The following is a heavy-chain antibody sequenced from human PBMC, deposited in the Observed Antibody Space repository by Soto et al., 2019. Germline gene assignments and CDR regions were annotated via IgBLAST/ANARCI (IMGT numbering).Heavy chain of an antibody. V-gene: IGHV4-38-2*01. Sequence: LSLTCAVSGFSISSDSYWGWMRQSPGKGLEWIGTLSHSGRTFYNPSLKSRVTISADTTKNQFSLSLTSVTATDTAVYYCGHLKTDTEVTPAPPLFDSWGQGTLVTVSS. CDR2: LSHSGRT. D-gene: IGHD2-2*01. CDR3: GHLKTDTEVTPAPPLFDS. J-gene: IGHJ4*02. CDR1: GFSISSDSY.